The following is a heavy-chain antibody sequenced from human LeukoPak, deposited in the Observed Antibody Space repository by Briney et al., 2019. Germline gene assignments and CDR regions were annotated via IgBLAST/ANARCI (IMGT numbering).Heavy chain of an antibody. CDR3: ASRRLRWYYFDY. V-gene: IGHV4-39*01. CDR1: GGSISSSSDY. J-gene: IGHJ4*02. CDR2: IYYSGST. D-gene: IGHD4-23*01. Sequence: SETLSLTCTVSGGSISSSSDYWGWIRQPPGKGLEWIGSIYYSGSTYYNPSLKSRVTISVDTSKNQFSLKLSSVTAADTAVYYCASRRLRWYYFDYWGQGTLVTVSS.